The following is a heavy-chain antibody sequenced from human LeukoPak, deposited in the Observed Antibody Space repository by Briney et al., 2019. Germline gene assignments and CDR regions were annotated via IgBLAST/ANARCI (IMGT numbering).Heavy chain of an antibody. V-gene: IGHV3-23*01. CDR2: ISGSGGST. Sequence: GGSLRLSCAASGFTFSSYAMSRVRQAPGEGLEWVSAISGSGGSTYYADSVKGRFTISRDNSKNTLYLQMNSLRAEDTAVYYCAKSGGNVQVTPLDYWGQGTLVTVSS. J-gene: IGHJ4*02. D-gene: IGHD4-23*01. CDR3: AKSGGNVQVTPLDY. CDR1: GFTFSSYA.